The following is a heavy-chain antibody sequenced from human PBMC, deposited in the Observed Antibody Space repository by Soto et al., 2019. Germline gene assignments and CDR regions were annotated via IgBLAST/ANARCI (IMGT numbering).Heavy chain of an antibody. CDR1: GFTFSSYG. Sequence: QVQLVESVGGVVQPGRSLRLSCAASGFTFSSYGMHWVRQAPGKGLVWVAVISYDGSNKYYADSVKGRFTISRDNSKNTLYLQMNSQRAEDTAVYYCAKDYLSPVLPAAIDYWGQGNLVTVSS. V-gene: IGHV3-30*18. J-gene: IGHJ4*02. CDR2: ISYDGSNK. D-gene: IGHD2-2*01. CDR3: AKDYLSPVLPAAIDY.